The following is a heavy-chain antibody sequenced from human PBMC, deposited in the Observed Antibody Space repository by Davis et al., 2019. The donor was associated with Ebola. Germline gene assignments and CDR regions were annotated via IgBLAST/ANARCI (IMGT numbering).Heavy chain of an antibody. J-gene: IGHJ4*02. D-gene: IGHD2-2*01. V-gene: IGHV3-23*01. CDR2: ISGSGGST. CDR3: AREGKYRDESRTFDY. Sequence: LTCADSVITFSSYAMTWVRQAPGKGLEWVSAISGSGGSTYYADSVKGRFTISRDNSKKTLYLQMNSLRAEDTAVYYCAREGKYRDESRTFDYWGQGTLVTVSS. CDR1: VITFSSYA.